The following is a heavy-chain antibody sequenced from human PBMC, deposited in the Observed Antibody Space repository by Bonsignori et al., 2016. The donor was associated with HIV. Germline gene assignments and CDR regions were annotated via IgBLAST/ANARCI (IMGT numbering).Heavy chain of an antibody. CDR2: INPNSGGT. J-gene: IGHJ4*02. Sequence: WVRQAPGQGLEWMGWINPNSGGTNYAQKFQGRVTMTRDTSISTAYMELSRLRSDDTAVYYCARSLYSGSYYVDYWGQGTLVTSPQ. D-gene: IGHD1-26*01. V-gene: IGHV1-2*02. CDR3: ARSLYSGSYYVDY.